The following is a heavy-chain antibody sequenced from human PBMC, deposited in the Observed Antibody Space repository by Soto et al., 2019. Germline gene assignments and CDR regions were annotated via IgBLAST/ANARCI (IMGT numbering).Heavy chain of an antibody. V-gene: IGHV3-7*01. D-gene: IGHD3-22*01. CDR3: ARVQVRDYYDSSGYPNWFDP. CDR2: IKQDGSEK. CDR1: GFTFSSYW. Sequence: GGSLRLSCAASGFTFSSYWMSWVRQAPGKGLEWVANIKQDGSEKYYVDSVKGRFTISRDNAKNSLYLQMNSLRAEDTAVYYCARVQVRDYYDSSGYPNWFDPWGQGTLVTVSS. J-gene: IGHJ5*02.